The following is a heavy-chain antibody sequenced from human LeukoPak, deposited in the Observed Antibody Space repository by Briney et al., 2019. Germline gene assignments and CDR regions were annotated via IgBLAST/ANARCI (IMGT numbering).Heavy chain of an antibody. D-gene: IGHD2-15*01. V-gene: IGHV1-2*02. Sequence: ASVKVSCKASGYTFIDYYMFWVRQAPGQGLEWMGWINPDSGGTNYAQKFQGRVTMTRDTSTSTAYMELSRLRSDDTAVYYCARDRARMGWFDPWGQGTLVTVST. J-gene: IGHJ5*02. CDR1: GYTFIDYY. CDR2: INPDSGGT. CDR3: ARDRARMGWFDP.